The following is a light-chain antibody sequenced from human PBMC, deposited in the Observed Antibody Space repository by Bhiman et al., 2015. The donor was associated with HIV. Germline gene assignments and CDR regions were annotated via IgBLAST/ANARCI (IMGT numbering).Light chain of an antibody. CDR3: QSYDSSLSHV. Sequence: QLVLTQPPSVSGAPGQRVTISCTASTSNIGAGYDVHWYQHLPGTAPKLLIYDNNNRPSGVPDRFSGSKSGTSASLAITGLQAEDESDYYCQSYDSSLSHVFGTATRVTVL. V-gene: IGLV1-40*01. CDR2: DNN. J-gene: IGLJ1*01. CDR1: TSNIGAGYD.